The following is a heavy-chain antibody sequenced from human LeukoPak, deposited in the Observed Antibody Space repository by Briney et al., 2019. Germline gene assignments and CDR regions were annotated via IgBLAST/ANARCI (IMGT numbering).Heavy chain of an antibody. CDR1: GDSVSSINGA. Sequence: SQTLSLTCALSGDSVSSINGAWDWIGQSPSRGLEWLGRTYYRSVWYYDYALSVQGRISIKPDTSKNQYSLQLSSVTPEDTAVYYCARDEGNTGWYTVDYWGQGTLVTVSS. V-gene: IGHV6-1*01. D-gene: IGHD6-19*01. CDR2: TYYRSVWYY. CDR3: ARDEGNTGWYTVDY. J-gene: IGHJ4*02.